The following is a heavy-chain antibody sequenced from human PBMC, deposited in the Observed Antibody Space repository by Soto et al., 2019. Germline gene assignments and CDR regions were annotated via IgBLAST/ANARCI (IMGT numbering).Heavy chain of an antibody. Sequence: GGSLRLSCAASGFTFSNAWMSWVRQAPGKGLEWVGRIKSKTDGGTTDYAAPVKGRFTISRDDSKNTQYLQMNSLKTEDTAVYYCTGGYCSSTSCYALSSFDYWGQGTLVTVSS. J-gene: IGHJ4*02. CDR2: IKSKTDGGTT. CDR1: GFTFSNAW. V-gene: IGHV3-15*01. D-gene: IGHD2-2*01. CDR3: TGGYCSSTSCYALSSFDY.